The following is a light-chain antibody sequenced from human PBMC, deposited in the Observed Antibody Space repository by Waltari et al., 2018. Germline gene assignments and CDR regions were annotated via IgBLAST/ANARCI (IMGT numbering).Light chain of an antibody. J-gene: IGLJ2*01. CDR2: NDT. V-gene: IGLV3-25*03. Sequence: SYELTQPPSASVSPGQTARTTCSGHALPKQYAFWYQQKPGQAPVLVTYNDTERPSWIPDRFSGSSSGTTVTLPISGVQAEDEADYYCQSGDSTSTHVVFGGGTKLTVL. CDR3: QSGDSTSTHVV. CDR1: ALPKQY.